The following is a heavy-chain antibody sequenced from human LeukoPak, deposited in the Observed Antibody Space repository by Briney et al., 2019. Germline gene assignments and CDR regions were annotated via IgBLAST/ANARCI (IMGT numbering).Heavy chain of an antibody. CDR2: IYHSGST. CDR1: GGSISSGGYS. CDR3: ASQKSSFDY. Sequence: SQTLSLTCAVSGGSISSGGYSWSWIRQPPGKGLEWIVYIYHSGSTYYHPSLKSRVTISVDRSKNQFSLKLSSVTAADTAVYYCASQKSSFDYWGQGTLVTVSS. V-gene: IGHV4-30-2*01. J-gene: IGHJ4*02.